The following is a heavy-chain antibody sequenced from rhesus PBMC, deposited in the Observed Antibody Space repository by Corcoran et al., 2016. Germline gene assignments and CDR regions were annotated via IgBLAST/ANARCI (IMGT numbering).Heavy chain of an antibody. CDR1: GGSISSGYYY. D-gene: IGHD4-23*01. V-gene: IGHV4-122*02. CDR2: ITYSGST. J-gene: IGHJ4*01. Sequence: QVQLQESGPGLVKPSETLSLTCAVSGGSISSGYYYWSWIHQPPGKGLEWIGYITYSGSTSYNPSLKSRVTISRDTSKNQFSLKLSSVTAADTAVYYCARDTAWSSNFLDYWGQGVLVTVSS. CDR3: ARDTAWSSNFLDY.